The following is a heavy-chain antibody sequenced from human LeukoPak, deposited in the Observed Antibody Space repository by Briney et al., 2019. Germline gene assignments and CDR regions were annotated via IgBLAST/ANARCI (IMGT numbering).Heavy chain of an antibody. CDR2: SYYTGST. Sequence: PSETLSLTCTFSGVSISSGGYHWGWLRQHPGKGLEWIGYSYYTGSTHYNPSLESRVTISVDPSKNQFSLKLNSVTAADTAVYYCARWGSALIPGVIPFDYWGQGTLVSVSS. CDR1: GVSISSGGYH. V-gene: IGHV4-31*03. CDR3: ARWGSALIPGVIPFDY. J-gene: IGHJ4*02. D-gene: IGHD3-10*01.